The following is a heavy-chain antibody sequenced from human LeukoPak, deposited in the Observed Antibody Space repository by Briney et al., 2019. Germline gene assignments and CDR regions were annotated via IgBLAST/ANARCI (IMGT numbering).Heavy chain of an antibody. V-gene: IGHV4-59*01. J-gene: IGHJ4*02. D-gene: IGHD3-10*01. Sequence: SETLSLTCTVSGGSLSSYYWIWIRQPPGKGLERLGYIYYSWSTNYNPSLKRRGTISVDTSKNQFSLKLRSVTAADTAVYYCARGSTMVRGALDYWGQGTLVTASP. CDR3: ARGSTMVRGALDY. CDR2: IYYSWST. CDR1: GGSLSSYY.